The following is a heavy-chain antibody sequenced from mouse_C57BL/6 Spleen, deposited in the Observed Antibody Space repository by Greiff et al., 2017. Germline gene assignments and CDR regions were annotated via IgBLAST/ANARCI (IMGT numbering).Heavy chain of an antibody. V-gene: IGHV1-5*01. D-gene: IGHD1-1*01. J-gene: IGHJ2*01. Sequence: VQLQQSGTVLARPGASVKMSCKTSGYTFTSYWMHWVKQRPGQGLEWIGAIYPGNSDTSYNQKFKGKAKLTAVTSASTAYMELNSLTNEDSAVYYCTQGGFTTPPLFDYWGQGTTLTVSS. CDR1: GYTFTSYW. CDR3: TQGGFTTPPLFDY. CDR2: IYPGNSDT.